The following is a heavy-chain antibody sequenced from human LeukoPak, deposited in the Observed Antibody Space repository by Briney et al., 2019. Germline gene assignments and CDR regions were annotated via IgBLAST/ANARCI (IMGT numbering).Heavy chain of an antibody. CDR1: GFTVSSNY. Sequence: PGGSLRLSCAASGFTVSSNYMSWVRQAPGKGLEWVSVIYSGGSTYYADSVKGRFTISRDNSKNTLYLQMNSLRAEDTAVYYCATRGGTTVTSYYYYYMDVWGKGTTVTISS. J-gene: IGHJ6*03. V-gene: IGHV3-66*01. CDR2: IYSGGST. CDR3: ATRGGTTVTSYYYYYMDV. D-gene: IGHD4-17*01.